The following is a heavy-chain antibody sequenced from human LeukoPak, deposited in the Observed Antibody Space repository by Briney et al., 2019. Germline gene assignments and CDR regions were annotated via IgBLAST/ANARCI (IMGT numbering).Heavy chain of an antibody. CDR3: AKEQRDWNYGVFDY. CDR2: ISGSGGST. Sequence: QPGGSLRLSCAASEFTFTSYAMSWVRQAPGKGLEWVSAISGSGGSTNYADSVRGRFTISRDNSMNTPYLQMNSLRAEDTAVYYCAKEQRDWNYGVFDYWGQGTLVTVSS. J-gene: IGHJ4*02. V-gene: IGHV3-23*01. CDR1: EFTFTSYA. D-gene: IGHD1-7*01.